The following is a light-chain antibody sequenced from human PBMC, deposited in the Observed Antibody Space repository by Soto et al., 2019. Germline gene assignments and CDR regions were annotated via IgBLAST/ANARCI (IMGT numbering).Light chain of an antibody. V-gene: IGKV3-15*01. J-gene: IGKJ1*01. CDR3: QQYNNWPLT. CDR2: GAS. Sequence: EIVVTQAPATLSVSPGERATLSCRASQSVSSNLAWYQQKPGQAPRLLIYGASTRATGIPARFSGSGSGTEFTLTISSLQSEDFAVYYCQQYNNWPLTFGQGTKGDIK. CDR1: QSVSSN.